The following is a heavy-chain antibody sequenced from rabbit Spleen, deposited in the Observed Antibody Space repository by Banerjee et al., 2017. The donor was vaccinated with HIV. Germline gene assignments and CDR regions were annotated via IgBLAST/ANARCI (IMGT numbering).Heavy chain of an antibody. CDR1: GFDLNSYYY. D-gene: IGHD8-1*01. CDR2: IYGIGGST. CDR3: ARDTGSSFSTYGMDL. Sequence: QSLEESGGDLVKPGASLTLTCTASGFDLNSYYYMCWVRQAPGKGLEWIACIYGIGGSTYYASWASGRFTISRTSSTAVTLRMTSLTAADTATYFCARDTGSSFSTYGMDLWGPGTLVTVS. V-gene: IGHV1S40*01. J-gene: IGHJ6*01.